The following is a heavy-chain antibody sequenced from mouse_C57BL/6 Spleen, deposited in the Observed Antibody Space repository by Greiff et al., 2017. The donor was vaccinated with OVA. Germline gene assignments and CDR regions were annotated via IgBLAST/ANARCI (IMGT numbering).Heavy chain of an antibody. J-gene: IGHJ2*01. D-gene: IGHD4-1*01. CDR3: ARQLAKLGFFDY. V-gene: IGHV1-80*01. CDR1: GYAFSSYW. CDR2: IYPGDGDT. Sequence: QVQLKQSGAELVKPGASVKISCKASGYAFSSYWMNWVKQRPGKGLEWIGQIYPGDGDTNYNGKFKGKATLTADKSSSTAYMQLSSLTSEDSAVYFCARQLAKLGFFDYWGQGTTLTVSS.